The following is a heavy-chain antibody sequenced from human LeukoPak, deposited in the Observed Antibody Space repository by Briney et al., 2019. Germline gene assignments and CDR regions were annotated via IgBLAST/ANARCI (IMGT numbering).Heavy chain of an antibody. D-gene: IGHD3-22*01. V-gene: IGHV4-30-2*01. J-gene: IGHJ3*02. CDR1: GGSISSGGYS. CDR2: IYHSGST. CDR3: ARVWYYDSSGQHDAFDI. Sequence: PSQTLSLTCAVSGGSISSGGYSWSWIRQPPGKGLEWIGYIYHSGSTYYNPSLKSRVTISVDRSKNQFSLKLSSVTAADTAVYYCARVWYYDSSGQHDAFDIWGQGTMVTVSS.